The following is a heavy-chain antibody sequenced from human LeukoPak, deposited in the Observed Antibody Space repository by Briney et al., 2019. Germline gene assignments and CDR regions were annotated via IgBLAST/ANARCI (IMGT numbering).Heavy chain of an antibody. Sequence: TGGSLRLSCAASGFTFSNYWMGWVRQPPGKGLECVAFIRYDGGNQYYTDSVKGRFTISRDNSKNTIYLQMNSLRAEDTAVYYCAKDLRSRIAAAGAPDYWGQGTLVTVSS. CDR2: IRYDGGNQ. V-gene: IGHV3-30*02. CDR3: AKDLRSRIAAAGAPDY. J-gene: IGHJ4*02. D-gene: IGHD6-13*01. CDR1: GFTFSNYW.